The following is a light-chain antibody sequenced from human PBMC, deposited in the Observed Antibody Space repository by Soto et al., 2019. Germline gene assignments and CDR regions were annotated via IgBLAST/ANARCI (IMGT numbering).Light chain of an antibody. J-gene: IGKJ5*01. CDR1: QSVPRSY. Sequence: IVLSQSPNTLSLSTGERATLSCRAGQSVPRSYLAWYQQKPGQAPRLLIYGASSRATGIPDRFSGSGSGTDFTLTISRLEPEDFAVYYCQQYGSSPITFGQGTRLEIK. V-gene: IGKV3-20*01. CDR2: GAS. CDR3: QQYGSSPIT.